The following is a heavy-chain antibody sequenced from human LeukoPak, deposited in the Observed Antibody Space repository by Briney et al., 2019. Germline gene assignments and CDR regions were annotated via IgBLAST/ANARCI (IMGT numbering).Heavy chain of an antibody. V-gene: IGHV3-11*01. D-gene: IGHD1-7*01. Sequence: GGSLRLSCAASGFTFSDYYMSWIRQAPGKGLEWVSYISSSGSTIYYADSVKGRFTISRDNAKNSLYLQVNSLRAEDTAVYYCARQETNWNYEDYWGQGTLVTVSS. J-gene: IGHJ4*02. CDR3: ARQETNWNYEDY. CDR1: GFTFSDYY. CDR2: ISSSGSTI.